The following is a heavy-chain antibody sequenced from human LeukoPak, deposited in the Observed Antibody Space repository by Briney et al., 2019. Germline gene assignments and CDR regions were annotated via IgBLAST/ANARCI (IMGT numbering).Heavy chain of an antibody. CDR1: GGSISSSNW. J-gene: IGHJ4*02. D-gene: IGHD3-22*01. CDR3: ARERRGYDSSGYYAWDDY. V-gene: IGHV4-4*02. CDR2: IYHSGST. Sequence: SGTLSLTCAVSGGSISSSNWWSWVRQPPGKGLEWIGEIYHSGSTNYNPSLKSRVTISVDKSKNQFSLKLSSVTAADTAVYYCARERRGYDSSGYYAWDDYWGQGTLVTVSS.